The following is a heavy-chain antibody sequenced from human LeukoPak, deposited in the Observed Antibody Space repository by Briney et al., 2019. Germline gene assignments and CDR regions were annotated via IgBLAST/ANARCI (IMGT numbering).Heavy chain of an antibody. CDR2: INNVGSHI. CDR3: AGPKNYGAYGMDV. CDR1: GFTFSSSA. V-gene: IGHV3-21*01. J-gene: IGHJ6*02. Sequence: GGSLRLSCAASGFTFSSSAMSWVRQAPGKGLEWVSSINNVGSHIYYADSVKGRFTISRDNAKNSLYLQMNSLRAEDTAVYYCAGPKNYGAYGMDVWGQGTTVTVSS. D-gene: IGHD1-7*01.